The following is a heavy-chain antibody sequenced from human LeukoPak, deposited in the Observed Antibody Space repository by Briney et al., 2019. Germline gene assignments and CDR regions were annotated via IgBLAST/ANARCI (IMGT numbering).Heavy chain of an antibody. CDR3: ARDRTIVVIPGAIRLMDYNYYGMDV. J-gene: IGHJ6*02. CDR1: EYTFTTHG. V-gene: IGHV1-18*01. D-gene: IGHD2-2*02. CDR2: ISGYNGNT. Sequence: GASVKVSCKASEYTFTTHGISWVRQAPGQGLEWMGWISGYNGNTEYAPRLQGRVTMTTDTSTNTAYMELRSLRSDDTAVYYCARDRTIVVIPGAIRLMDYNYYGMDVWGQGTTVTVSS.